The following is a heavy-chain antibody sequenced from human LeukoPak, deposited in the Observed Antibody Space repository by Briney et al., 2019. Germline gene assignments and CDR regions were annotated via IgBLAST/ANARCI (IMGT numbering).Heavy chain of an antibody. Sequence: GGSLRLSCAASGFTFSSYAMSWVRQAPGKGLEWVSALSGSGGSTYYADSVKGRFTSSRDKSKNTLYLQMNSLRAEDTAVYYCAREGRWLHLDGDAFDIWGQGTMVTVSS. J-gene: IGHJ3*02. D-gene: IGHD5-24*01. CDR2: LSGSGGST. CDR1: GFTFSSYA. CDR3: AREGRWLHLDGDAFDI. V-gene: IGHV3-23*01.